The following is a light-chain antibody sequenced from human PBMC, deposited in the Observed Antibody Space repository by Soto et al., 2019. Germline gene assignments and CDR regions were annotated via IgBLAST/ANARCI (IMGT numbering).Light chain of an antibody. J-gene: IGKJ2*01. CDR3: EQYNSWPPLYT. V-gene: IGKV3-15*01. Sequence: VGMTQSPATLSVSPGERVTLSCRASQSVRSNLAWYQQKPGQAPRLLIYGASTRATGIPTRFSGSGSGTEFTLTISSLQSEDFAVYYCEQYNSWPPLYTFGQGTKVDIK. CDR1: QSVRSN. CDR2: GAS.